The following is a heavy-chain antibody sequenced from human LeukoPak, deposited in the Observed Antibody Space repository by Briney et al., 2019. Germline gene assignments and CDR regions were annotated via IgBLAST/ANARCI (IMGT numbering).Heavy chain of an antibody. CDR2: LNPVGGRT. Sequence: GASVKVSCKASGYTFTSYYIHWVRQAPGQGLEWMGILNPVGGRTTYPQKFQGRVTMTRDTSTSTVYMELSSLRSEDTAMYYCVRAYCGGDCYPSIQYLHYGMDVWGQGTTVTVSS. CDR1: GYTFTSYY. CDR3: VRAYCGGDCYPSIQYLHYGMDV. J-gene: IGHJ6*02. D-gene: IGHD2-21*02. V-gene: IGHV1-46*01.